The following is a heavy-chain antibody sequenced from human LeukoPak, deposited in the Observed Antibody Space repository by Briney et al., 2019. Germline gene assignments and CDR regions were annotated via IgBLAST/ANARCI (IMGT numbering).Heavy chain of an antibody. J-gene: IGHJ2*01. CDR1: GGSISDSY. V-gene: IGHV4-59*01. CDR3: ARDPGFGELLSVGYFDL. CDR2: VYNGRSA. Sequence: SETLSLTCTVSGGSISDSYWSWVRQPPGKGLEWVGFVYNGRSANYNPSLKSRLTMSLNTSKNQFSLRLNSLTTADTAVYYCARDPGFGELLSVGYFDLWGRGILATVS. D-gene: IGHD3-10*01.